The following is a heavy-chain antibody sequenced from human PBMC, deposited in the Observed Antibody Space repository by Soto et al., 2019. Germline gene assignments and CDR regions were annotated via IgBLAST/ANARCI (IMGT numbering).Heavy chain of an antibody. CDR3: AKGGRQWLVTSDFNY. Sequence: VQLVESGGGVVQPGRSLRLSCAASGFTFSDYAMHWVRQAPGKGLEWVAVVSHDGRNTHSADSVKGRFTISRDSSKNTVSLEMTRLRAEDTAVYYCAKGGRQWLVTSDFNYWGQGALVTVSS. D-gene: IGHD6-19*01. CDR1: GFTFSDYA. V-gene: IGHV3-30*18. CDR2: VSHDGRNT. J-gene: IGHJ4*02.